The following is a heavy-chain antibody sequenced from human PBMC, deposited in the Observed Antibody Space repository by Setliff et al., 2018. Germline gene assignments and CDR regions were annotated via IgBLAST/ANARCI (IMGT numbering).Heavy chain of an antibody. V-gene: IGHV1-58*01. CDR2: IVVGSGHT. Sequence: PGASVKVSCKASGFSFSSSALQWVRQARGQRLEWIGWIVVGSGHTDYAQNFQERVTITRDMSTSTAYMELTSLTSEDTALYYCAARYYYDTLPYGSWGQGTRVTVSS. CDR3: AARYYYDTLPYGS. J-gene: IGHJ5*02. D-gene: IGHD3-22*01. CDR1: GFSFSSSA.